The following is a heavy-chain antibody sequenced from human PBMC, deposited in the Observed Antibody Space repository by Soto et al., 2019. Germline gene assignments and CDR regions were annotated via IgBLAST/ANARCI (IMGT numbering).Heavy chain of an antibody. CDR2: IYHSGYT. Sequence: QLQLQESGSGLVKPSQTLSLTCAVSGGSISSGGYSWSWIRQPPGKGLEWIGYIYHSGYTYYNPSHNSRVPISVDRSKTQFSLKLSSVTAADTAVYYCASAHYGDYGYGLDVWGQGTTVTVSS. J-gene: IGHJ6*02. CDR3: ASAHYGDYGYGLDV. D-gene: IGHD4-17*01. CDR1: GGSISSGGYS. V-gene: IGHV4-30-2*01.